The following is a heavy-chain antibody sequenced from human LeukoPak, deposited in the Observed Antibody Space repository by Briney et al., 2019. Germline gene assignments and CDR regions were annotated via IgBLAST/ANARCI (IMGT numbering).Heavy chain of an antibody. J-gene: IGHJ4*02. CDR1: GFTFSSYS. CDR2: ISSSSSYI. Sequence: PGGSLRLSCAASGFTFSSYSMNWVRQAPGKGLEWVSSISSSSSYIYYADSVKGRFTISRDNAKNSLYLQMNSLRAEDTAVYYCASGLDYGDLIDYWGQGALVTVSS. CDR3: ASGLDYGDLIDY. D-gene: IGHD4-17*01. V-gene: IGHV3-21*01.